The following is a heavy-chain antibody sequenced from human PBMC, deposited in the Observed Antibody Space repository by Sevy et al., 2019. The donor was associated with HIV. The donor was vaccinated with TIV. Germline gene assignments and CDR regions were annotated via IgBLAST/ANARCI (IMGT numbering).Heavy chain of an antibody. V-gene: IGHV1-24*01. J-gene: IGHJ4*02. D-gene: IGHD3-22*01. CDR2: YDPEDDKR. CDR3: ATTKDYYESSGSPFDY. CDR1: GKTLTQLS. Sequence: ASVKVSCKVSGKTLTQLSMHWVRQAPGKGLEWMGSYDPEDDKRIYAQKFQGRVTMTEDTSTDTAYMELRILRSEDTAVYYCATTKDYYESSGSPFDYWGQGTLATVSS.